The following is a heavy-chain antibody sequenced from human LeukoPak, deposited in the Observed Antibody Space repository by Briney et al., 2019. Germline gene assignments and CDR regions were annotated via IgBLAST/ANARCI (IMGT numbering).Heavy chain of an antibody. CDR2: IYYSGST. Sequence: SETLSLTCTVSGGSISSYYWSWIRQPPGKGLEWIGSIYYSGSTYYNPSLKSRVTISVDTSKNQFSLKLSSVTAADTAVYYCARDRARNYGFGSYYFDYWGQGTLVTVSS. CDR3: ARDRARNYGFGSYYFDY. J-gene: IGHJ4*02. D-gene: IGHD3-10*01. CDR1: GGSISSYY. V-gene: IGHV4-59*12.